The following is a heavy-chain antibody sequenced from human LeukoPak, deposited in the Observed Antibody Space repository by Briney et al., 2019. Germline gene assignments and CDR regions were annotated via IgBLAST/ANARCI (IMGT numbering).Heavy chain of an antibody. J-gene: IGHJ6*02. V-gene: IGHV3-7*03. CDR3: ARGGGLDV. Sequence: GGSLRLSCAASGFTFSSYSMNWARQAPGKGLEWVASINHNGNVNYYVDSVKGRFTISRDNAKNSLYLRMSNLRAEDTAVYFCARGGGLDVWGQGATVTVSS. D-gene: IGHD3-16*01. CDR1: GFTFSSYS. CDR2: INHNGNVN.